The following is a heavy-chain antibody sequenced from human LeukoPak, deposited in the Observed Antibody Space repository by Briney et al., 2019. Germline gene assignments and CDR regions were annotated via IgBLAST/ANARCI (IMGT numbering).Heavy chain of an antibody. J-gene: IGHJ4*02. CDR1: GYTFTDYY. CDR3: ARGGHSGWYGPHSVDY. D-gene: IGHD6-19*01. Sequence: GASVKVPRKASGYTFTDYYMHWVRQAPGQGLEWMGWINPNSGGTKYAQKFQGRVTMTRDTSISTAYMELNRLRSDDTAVYYCARGGHSGWYGPHSVDYWGQETGVTVSS. CDR2: INPNSGGT. V-gene: IGHV1-2*02.